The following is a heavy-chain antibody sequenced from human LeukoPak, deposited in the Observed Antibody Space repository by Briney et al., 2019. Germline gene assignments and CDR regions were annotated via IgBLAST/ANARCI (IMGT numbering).Heavy chain of an antibody. CDR2: ISTSGST. J-gene: IGHJ3*02. Sequence: PSETLSLTCTVSGGSISSYYWSWIRQPAGKGLESIGHISTSGSTNYNPSLKSRVTISVDTSKNQFSLKLSSVTAADTAVYYCARGLGIADDAFDIWGQGTMVTVSS. V-gene: IGHV4-4*07. CDR3: ARGLGIADDAFDI. D-gene: IGHD6-13*01. CDR1: GGSISSYY.